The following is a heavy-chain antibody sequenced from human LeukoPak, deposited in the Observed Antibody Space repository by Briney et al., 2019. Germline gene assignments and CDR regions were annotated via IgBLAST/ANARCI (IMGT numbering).Heavy chain of an antibody. D-gene: IGHD6-13*01. CDR1: GGSFSGYY. J-gene: IGHJ6*02. CDR2: INHNGST. CDR3: ARAFLIAAAGNYGMDV. V-gene: IGHV4-34*01. Sequence: SEPLSLTCAVYGGSFSGYYWSWIRQPPGKGLEWIGEINHNGSTNYNPSLKSRVTISVDTSKNQFSLKLSSVTAADTAVYYCARAFLIAAAGNYGMDVWGQGTTVTVSS.